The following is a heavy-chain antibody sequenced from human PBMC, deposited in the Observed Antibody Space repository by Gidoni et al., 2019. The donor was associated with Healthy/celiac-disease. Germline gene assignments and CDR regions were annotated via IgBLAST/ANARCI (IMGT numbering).Heavy chain of an antibody. J-gene: IGHJ4*02. Sequence: QVQLVQSGAEVKKPGSSVKVSCKASGGTFSSYAISWVRQAPGQGLEWMGGIIPIFGTANYAQKFQGRVTITADKSTSTAYMELSSLRSEDTAVYYCARGTGGCSSTSCYLVLAYWGQGTLVTVSS. CDR3: ARGTGGCSSTSCYLVLAY. CDR1: GGTFSSYA. D-gene: IGHD2-2*01. CDR2: IIPIFGTA. V-gene: IGHV1-69*06.